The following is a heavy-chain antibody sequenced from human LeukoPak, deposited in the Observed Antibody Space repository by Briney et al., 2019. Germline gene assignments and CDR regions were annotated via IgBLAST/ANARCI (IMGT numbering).Heavy chain of an antibody. D-gene: IGHD2-15*01. Sequence: GESLKISCKGSGYSFTSYWIGWVRQMPGKGLEWMRIIYPGDSDTRYSPSFQGQVTISADKSISTAYLQWSSLKASDTAMYYCARTDCSGGSCYPWGMDVWGQGTTVTVSS. CDR2: IYPGDSDT. CDR3: ARTDCSGGSCYPWGMDV. J-gene: IGHJ6*02. CDR1: GYSFTSYW. V-gene: IGHV5-51*01.